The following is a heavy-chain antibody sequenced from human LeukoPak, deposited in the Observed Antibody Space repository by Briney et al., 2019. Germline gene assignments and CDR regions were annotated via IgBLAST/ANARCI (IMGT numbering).Heavy chain of an antibody. D-gene: IGHD1-26*01. Sequence: GGSLRLSCAASGFTFSSYAMSWVRQAPGKGLEWVSAISGSGGSTYYADSVKGRFTISRDNSKNTLYLQMNSLRAEDTAVYYCARRNRYSGNFDYWGQGTLVTVSS. CDR3: ARRNRYSGNFDY. CDR2: ISGSGGST. J-gene: IGHJ4*02. CDR1: GFTFSSYA. V-gene: IGHV3-23*01.